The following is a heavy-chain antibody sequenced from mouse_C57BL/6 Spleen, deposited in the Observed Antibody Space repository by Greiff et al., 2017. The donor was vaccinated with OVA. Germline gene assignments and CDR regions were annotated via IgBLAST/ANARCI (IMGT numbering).Heavy chain of an antibody. D-gene: IGHD2-4*01. CDR2: IYPGDGDT. V-gene: IGHV1-80*01. Sequence: QVQLQQSGAELVKPGASVKISCKASGYAFSSYWMNWVKQRPGKGLEWIGQIYPGDGDTNYNGKFKGKATLTAAKSSSTASMQLSSLTSEDSAVYFCARRDYDYDWYFDVWGTGTTVTVAS. CDR3: ARRDYDYDWYFDV. J-gene: IGHJ1*03. CDR1: GYAFSSYW.